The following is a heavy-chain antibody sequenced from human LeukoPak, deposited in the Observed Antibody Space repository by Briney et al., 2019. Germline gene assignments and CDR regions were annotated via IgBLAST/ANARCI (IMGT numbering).Heavy chain of an antibody. D-gene: IGHD3-22*01. CDR2: MNPNSGNT. CDR1: GYTFTIYD. Sequence: GASVTVTCKASGYTFTIYDINWVRQATGQGLEWMGWMNPNSGNTGYAQKFQGRVTMTRNTSISTAYMELSSLRSEDTAVYYCARANYYDDAFDIWGQGTMVTVSS. V-gene: IGHV1-8*01. J-gene: IGHJ3*02. CDR3: ARANYYDDAFDI.